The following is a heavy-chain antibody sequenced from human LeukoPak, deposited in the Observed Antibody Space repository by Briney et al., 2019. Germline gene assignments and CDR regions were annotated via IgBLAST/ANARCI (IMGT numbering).Heavy chain of an antibody. CDR2: IYNGVNT. V-gene: IGHV4-61*01. CDR3: ARVNLYGDFDNDWFDP. J-gene: IGHJ5*02. D-gene: IGHD4-17*01. CDR1: GASVSSASY. Sequence: TSETLSLTCTVSGASVSSASYWTWIRQPPGKGVEWIAHIYNGVNTNYNPSLKSRVTISVDTSKNQFSLKLSSVTAADTAVYYCARVNLYGDFDNDWFDPWGQGTLVTVSS.